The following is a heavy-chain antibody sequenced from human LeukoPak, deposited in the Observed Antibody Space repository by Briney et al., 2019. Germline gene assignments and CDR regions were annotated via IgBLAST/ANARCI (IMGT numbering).Heavy chain of an antibody. V-gene: IGHV4-30-4*01. CDR3: ARKAQFGEGYFDY. CDR1: GRSISSGDYY. Sequence: SETLSLTCTVSGRSISSGDYYWRWIRQPPGKGLEWIGYIYYSGSTYYNPSLKSRVTISVDTSKNQFSLKLSSVTAADTAVYYCARKAQFGEGYFDYWGQGTLVTVSS. J-gene: IGHJ4*02. D-gene: IGHD3-10*01. CDR2: IYYSGST.